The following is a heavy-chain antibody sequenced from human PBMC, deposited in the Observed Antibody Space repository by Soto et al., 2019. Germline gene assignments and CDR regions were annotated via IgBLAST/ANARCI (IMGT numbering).Heavy chain of an antibody. J-gene: IGHJ5*02. D-gene: IGHD5-18*01. CDR1: GGSFSGYY. CDR3: ARRGLYTAMVERRNWFDP. CDR2: INHSGST. V-gene: IGHV4-34*01. Sequence: QVQLQQWGAGLLRPSETLSLTCAVYGGSFSGYYWSWIHQPPGKGLEWIGEINHSGSTNYNPSLKSLLNISVETSENQFALQLSYVTAADTAVYYCARRGLYTAMVERRNWFDPWGQGTLVTVSS.